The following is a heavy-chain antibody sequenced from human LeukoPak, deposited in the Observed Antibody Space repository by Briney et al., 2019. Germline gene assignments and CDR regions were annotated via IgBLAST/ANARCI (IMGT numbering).Heavy chain of an antibody. V-gene: IGHV3-23*01. CDR3: AKGHIVGATLDDAFDI. J-gene: IGHJ3*02. Sequence: GGSLRLSCAASGFTFSSYAMSWVRQAPGKGLEWVSAISGSGGSTYYADSVKGRFTISRDNSKNTLYLQMNSLRAKDTAVYYCAKGHIVGATLDDAFDIWGQGTMVTVSS. CDR1: GFTFSSYA. D-gene: IGHD1-26*01. CDR2: ISGSGGST.